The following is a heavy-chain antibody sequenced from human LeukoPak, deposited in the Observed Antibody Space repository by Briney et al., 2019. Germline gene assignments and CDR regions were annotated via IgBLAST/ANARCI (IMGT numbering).Heavy chain of an antibody. CDR3: ATGSISYSSGWYLDY. V-gene: IGHV1-24*01. CDR2: FDPEDGET. J-gene: IGHJ4*02. CDR1: GGTFSSYA. D-gene: IGHD6-19*01. Sequence: ASVKASCKASGGTFSSYAISWVRQAPGKGLEWMGGFDPEDGETIYAQKFQGRVTMTEDTSTDTAYMELSSLRSEDTAVYYCATGSISYSSGWYLDYWGQGTLVTVSS.